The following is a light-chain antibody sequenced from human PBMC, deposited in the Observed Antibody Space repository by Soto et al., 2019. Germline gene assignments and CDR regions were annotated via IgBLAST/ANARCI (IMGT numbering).Light chain of an antibody. V-gene: IGLV2-11*01. CDR2: NVS. CDR1: SSDVGAYDY. Sequence: QSALTQPRSVSGSPGQSVTISCTGTSSDVGAYDYVSWYQQHAGKAPKLMIYNVSKRPSGVPDRFSGSKSGNTASLTVSGLQAEDEADYYCCSHTVNSCLFGGGTKLTVL. CDR3: CSHTVNSCL. J-gene: IGLJ3*02.